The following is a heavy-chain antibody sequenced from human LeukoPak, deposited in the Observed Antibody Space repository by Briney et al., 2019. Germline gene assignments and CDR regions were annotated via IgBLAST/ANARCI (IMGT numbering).Heavy chain of an antibody. V-gene: IGHV3-7*01. Sequence: PGGSLRLSCAASGFIFNNYGMIWVRQAPGKGLEWVANIKEDGSNQYYVDSVKGRFTVSRANVGNSLSLHMNSLRAEDSGVYYCASLGYCSGGSCDYWGQGTLVTVSS. CDR1: GFIFNNYG. CDR2: IKEDGSNQ. J-gene: IGHJ4*02. CDR3: ASLGYCSGGSCDY. D-gene: IGHD2-15*01.